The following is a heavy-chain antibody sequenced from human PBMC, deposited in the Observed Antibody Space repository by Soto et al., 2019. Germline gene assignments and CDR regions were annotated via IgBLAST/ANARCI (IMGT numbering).Heavy chain of an antibody. D-gene: IGHD5-12*01. Sequence: QVQLVQSGAEVRQPASSVKVSCKTSGGTFSSYAISWVRQAPGQGLEWMGGIVPIVGTTTYAQKFQGRVTITADEATSPAYMQLSRLRSDDTAVYYCVRVVAIPGYPDHWGQGTLVTVSS. J-gene: IGHJ4*02. CDR1: GGTFSSYA. V-gene: IGHV1-69*12. CDR2: IVPIVGTT. CDR3: VRVVAIPGYPDH.